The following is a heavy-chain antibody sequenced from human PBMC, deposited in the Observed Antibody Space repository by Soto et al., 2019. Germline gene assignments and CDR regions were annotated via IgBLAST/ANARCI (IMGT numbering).Heavy chain of an antibody. V-gene: IGHV3-21*01. CDR3: ARGSAHIQVQTFDY. D-gene: IGHD1-1*01. CDR2: ISPTSGAI. J-gene: IGHJ4*02. Sequence: EVHLVESGGGLVKSGGSLRVSCTASGFTFSDYSMHWVRQAPGKGLEWVSSISPTSGAIYYADSVKGRFTISRDNAKNSLFLLMNSLRAEDTAVYFCARGSAHIQVQTFDYWGQGTLVTVSS. CDR1: GFTFSDYS.